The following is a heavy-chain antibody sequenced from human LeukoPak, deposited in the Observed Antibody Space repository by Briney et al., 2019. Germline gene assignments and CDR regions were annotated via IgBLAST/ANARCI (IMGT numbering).Heavy chain of an antibody. V-gene: IGHV3-74*01. CDR2: ISTDASST. CDR3: TGHHQAYSRTY. J-gene: IGHJ4*02. CDR1: GFTFSSYW. Sequence: GGSLRLSCAVSGFTFSSYWMHWVRLAPGKGLVWVSRISTDASSTTYADSVKGRFTISRDNAKDTLYLQMNSLRAEDTAVYYCTGHHQAYSRTYWGQGTLVTVSS. D-gene: IGHD4-11*01.